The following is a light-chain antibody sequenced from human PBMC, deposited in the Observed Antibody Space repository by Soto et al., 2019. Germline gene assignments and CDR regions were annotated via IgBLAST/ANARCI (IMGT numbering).Light chain of an antibody. V-gene: IGLV1-40*01. CDR2: GNS. CDR1: SSNIGARYD. Sequence: QSVLTQPPSVSGAPGQRVTISCTGSSSNIGARYDVHWYQQLPGTAPKLHIYGNSNRPSGVPDRFSGSKSGTSASLAITGLQAEDEADYYCQSYDSSLSGWVFGGGTKLTVL. CDR3: QSYDSSLSGWV. J-gene: IGLJ3*02.